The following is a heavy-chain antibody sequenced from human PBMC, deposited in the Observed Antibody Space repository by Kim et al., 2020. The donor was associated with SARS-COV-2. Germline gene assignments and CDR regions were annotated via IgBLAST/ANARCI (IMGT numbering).Heavy chain of an antibody. Sequence: SETLSLTCTVSGGSISSSSYYWGWIRQPPGKGLEWIGSIYYSGSTYYNPSLKSRVTISVDTSKNQSSLKLSSVTAADTAVYYCARNPYYGSGTDQYYYYYYGMDVWGQGTTVTVSS. CDR3: ARNPYYGSGTDQYYYYYYGMDV. J-gene: IGHJ6*02. CDR1: GGSISSSSYY. D-gene: IGHD3-10*01. CDR2: IYYSGST. V-gene: IGHV4-39*01.